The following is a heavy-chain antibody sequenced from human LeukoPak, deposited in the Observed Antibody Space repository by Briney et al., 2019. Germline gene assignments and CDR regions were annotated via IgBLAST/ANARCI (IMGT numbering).Heavy chain of an antibody. V-gene: IGHV3-30-3*01. CDR3: ARDHHGIHSAFDV. J-gene: IGHJ3*01. Sequence: GGSLGLSCAASGFTFSPYSMHWVRQAPGKGLEWVAVISSDGSITSYADSVKGRFTISRDNAKNTLYLQMSSLRAEDTAVYYCARDHHGIHSAFDVWGQETKVTVS. CDR1: GFTFSPYS. D-gene: IGHD1-14*01. CDR2: ISSDGSIT.